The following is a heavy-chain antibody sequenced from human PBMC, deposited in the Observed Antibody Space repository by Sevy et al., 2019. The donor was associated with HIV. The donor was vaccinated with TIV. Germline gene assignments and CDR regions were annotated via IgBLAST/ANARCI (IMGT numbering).Heavy chain of an antibody. V-gene: IGHV3-33*01. CDR2: VWYDGSDK. Sequence: GGSLRLSCAASGFSFSSYGMHGVRQAPSKGLEWVALVWYDGSDKYYADSVKGRFTISRDNSKNTLYLQMNSLRVEDTAVYYCARDSGLQLFRYWGQGTLVTVSS. J-gene: IGHJ4*02. D-gene: IGHD1-1*01. CDR1: GFSFSSYG. CDR3: ARDSGLQLFRY.